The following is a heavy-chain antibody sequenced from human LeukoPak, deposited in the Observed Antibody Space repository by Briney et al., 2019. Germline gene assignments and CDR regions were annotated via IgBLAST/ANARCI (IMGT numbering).Heavy chain of an antibody. CDR3: ARAYCSTSCSVGAFDI. CDR1: GGSISSYY. V-gene: IGHV4-59*01. D-gene: IGHD2-2*01. J-gene: IGHJ3*02. Sequence: PSETLSLTCTVSGGSISSYYWSWIRQPPGKGLEWIGYIYYSGSTNYNPSLKSRVTISVDTSKNQFSLKLSSVTAADTAVYYCARAYCSTSCSVGAFDIWGQGTMVTVSS. CDR2: IYYSGST.